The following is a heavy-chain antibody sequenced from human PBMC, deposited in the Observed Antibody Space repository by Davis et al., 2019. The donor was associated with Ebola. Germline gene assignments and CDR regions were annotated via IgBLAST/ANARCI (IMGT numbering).Heavy chain of an antibody. CDR3: ARAPYCGGDCAPNYFDY. J-gene: IGHJ4*02. D-gene: IGHD2-21*01. CDR2: ISAYNGNT. V-gene: IGHV1-18*04. CDR1: GYTFTSYG. Sequence: ASVKVSCKASGYTFTSYGISWVRQAPGQGLEWMGWISAYNGNTNYAQKLQGRVTMTTDTSTSTAYMELRSLRSDDTAVYYCARAPYCGGDCAPNYFDYWGQGTLVTVSS.